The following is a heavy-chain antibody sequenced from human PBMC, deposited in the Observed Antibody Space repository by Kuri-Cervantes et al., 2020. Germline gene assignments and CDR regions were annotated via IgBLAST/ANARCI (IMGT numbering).Heavy chain of an antibody. CDR1: GGSSSGYY. CDR3: ARGQGGHFDY. V-gene: IGHV4-34*01. D-gene: IGHD1-26*01. Sequence: ESLKISCAVYGGSSSGYYWSWIRQPPGKGLEWIGEINHSGSTNYNPSLKSRVTISVDTSKNQFSLKLSSVTAADTAVYYCARGQGGHFDYWGQGTLVTVSS. J-gene: IGHJ4*02. CDR2: INHSGST.